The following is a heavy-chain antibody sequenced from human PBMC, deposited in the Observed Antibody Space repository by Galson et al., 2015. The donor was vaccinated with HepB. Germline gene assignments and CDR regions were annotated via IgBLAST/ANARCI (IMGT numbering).Heavy chain of an antibody. V-gene: IGHV3-11*01. CDR2: ISGGGTTM. CDR3: SRDPRTADY. J-gene: IGHJ4*02. CDR1: GFSFSDHY. Sequence: SLRLSCAATGFSFSDHYMSWFRQAPGNGLEWLSYISGGGTTMTYADSVKGRFTVSKDNTKNSLYLQMSSLRDEDTAMYYCSRDPRTADYWGQGTLVTVSS.